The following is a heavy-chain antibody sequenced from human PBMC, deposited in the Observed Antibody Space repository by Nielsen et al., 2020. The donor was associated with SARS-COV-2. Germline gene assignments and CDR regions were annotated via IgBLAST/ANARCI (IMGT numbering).Heavy chain of an antibody. CDR3: AREGDFWSGYKAFEI. CDR2: IYYSGST. V-gene: IGHV4-59*01. CDR1: GDSFSIYY. Sequence: SETLSLTCSVSGDSFSIYYWSWIRQPPGKGLEWIGYIYYSGSTNYNPSLESRVTISIDTSKHQFSLRLSSVTAADTAIYYCAREGDFWSGYKAFEIWGQGTVVTVSS. J-gene: IGHJ3*02. D-gene: IGHD3-3*01.